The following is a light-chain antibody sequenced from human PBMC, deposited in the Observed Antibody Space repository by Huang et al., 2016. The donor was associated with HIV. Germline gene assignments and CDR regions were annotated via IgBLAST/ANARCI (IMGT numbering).Light chain of an antibody. CDR3: QQRDT. J-gene: IGKJ5*01. V-gene: IGKV3-11*01. CDR1: QSVSRN. Sequence: EIVLTQSPATLSLSPGERSTLSCRASQSVSRNLGCYQQKFGQAPRLCIYDASTRATCIPARLSGSGYGTNFTLTISSLEPEDCAVYYCQQRDTFGPGTRLEIK. CDR2: DAS.